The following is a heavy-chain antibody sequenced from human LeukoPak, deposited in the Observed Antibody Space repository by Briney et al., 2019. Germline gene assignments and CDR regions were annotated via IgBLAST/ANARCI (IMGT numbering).Heavy chain of an antibody. CDR2: INPNSGGT. J-gene: IGHJ4*02. CDR3: ARSGVRDVAAAGTIDY. D-gene: IGHD6-13*01. V-gene: IGHV1-2*02. Sequence: ASVKVSCKASGYTFTGYYMHWVRQAPGQGLEWMGWINPNSGGTNYAQKFQGRVTMTRDTSISTAYMELSRLRSDDTAVYYCARSGVRDVAAAGTIDYWGQGTLVTVSS. CDR1: GYTFTGYY.